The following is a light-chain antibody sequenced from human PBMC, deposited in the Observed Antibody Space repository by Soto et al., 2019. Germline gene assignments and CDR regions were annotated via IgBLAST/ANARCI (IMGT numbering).Light chain of an antibody. CDR3: QQYNNWPLT. J-gene: IGKJ4*01. CDR1: QSVSSN. CDR2: GAF. Sequence: EIVMTQSPGTLSVSPGERATLSCRAGQSVSSNLAWYQQKPGQAPRLLISGAFTRATGIPARFSGSGSGPDFTLTINRLEPEDFAVYYCQQYNNWPLTFGGGTKVDIK. V-gene: IGKV3-15*01.